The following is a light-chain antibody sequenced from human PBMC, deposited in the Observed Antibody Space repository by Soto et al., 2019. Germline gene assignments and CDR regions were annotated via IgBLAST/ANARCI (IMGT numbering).Light chain of an antibody. J-gene: IGLJ1*01. Sequence: QSALTQPASVSGSPGQSITISCTGTSSDVGGYNYVSWYQHRPGKAPKLIIYDVSNRPSGVSNRFSGSKSGNTASLTISGLQPEDEADYYCSSYTTSNTRQIVFGTGTKLTVL. CDR1: SSDVGGYNY. V-gene: IGLV2-14*03. CDR3: SSYTTSNTRQIV. CDR2: DVS.